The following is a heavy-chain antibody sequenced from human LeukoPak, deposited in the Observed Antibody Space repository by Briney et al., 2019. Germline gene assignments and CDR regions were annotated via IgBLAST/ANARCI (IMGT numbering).Heavy chain of an antibody. D-gene: IGHD2-15*01. V-gene: IGHV3-7*03. Sequence: PGGSLRLSCAASGFTFSSYSMNWVRQAPGKGLEWVANIKQDGSEKYYVDSVKGRFTISRDNAKNSLYLQMNSLRAEDTAVYYCARVGSWYAHYFDYWGQGTLVTVSS. CDR2: IKQDGSEK. CDR3: ARVGSWYAHYFDY. CDR1: GFTFSSYS. J-gene: IGHJ4*02.